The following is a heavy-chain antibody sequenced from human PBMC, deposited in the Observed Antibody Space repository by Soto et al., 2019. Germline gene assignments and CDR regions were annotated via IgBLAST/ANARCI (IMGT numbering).Heavy chain of an antibody. Sequence: PGGSLRLSCAASGFTFSGSAMHWVRQASGKGLEWVGRIRSKANSYATAYAALVKGRFTISRDDSKNTAYLQMNSLKTEDTAVYYCTRPYYYGSRSYYNRSYYYGMDVWGQGTTVTVSS. D-gene: IGHD3-10*01. CDR2: IRSKANSYAT. CDR3: TRPYYYGSRSYYNRSYYYGMDV. CDR1: GFTFSGSA. J-gene: IGHJ6*02. V-gene: IGHV3-73*01.